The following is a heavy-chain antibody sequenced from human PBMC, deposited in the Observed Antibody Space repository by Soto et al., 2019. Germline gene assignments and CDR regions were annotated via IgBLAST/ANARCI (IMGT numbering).Heavy chain of an antibody. CDR3: ARRRGGTISSEFDP. CDR1: GGTFSSYT. D-gene: IGHD3-9*01. Sequence: QVQLVQSGAEVKKPGSSVKVSCKASGGTFSSYTMSWVRQAPGQGLEWMGRIIPILGIANYAQKFQGRVTITADKSTSTAYMELSSLRSEDTAVYYCARRRGGTISSEFDPWGQGTLVTVSS. V-gene: IGHV1-69*02. J-gene: IGHJ5*02. CDR2: IIPILGIA.